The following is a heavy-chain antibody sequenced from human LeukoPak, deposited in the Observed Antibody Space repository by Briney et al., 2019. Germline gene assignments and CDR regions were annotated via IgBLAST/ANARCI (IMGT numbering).Heavy chain of an antibody. V-gene: IGHV3-23*01. D-gene: IGHD1-26*01. J-gene: IGHJ4*02. CDR3: AKLWRGSHPRYFDH. CDR1: GFTFINYA. Sequence: PGGSLRLSCVASGFTFINYAMSWVRQAPGKGLEWVSTITDSGGTTFSVDSVKGRFTISRDNFRNTVYLQMNSLRVEDTALYYCAKLWRGSHPRYFDHWGQGTLVTVSP. CDR2: ITDSGGTT.